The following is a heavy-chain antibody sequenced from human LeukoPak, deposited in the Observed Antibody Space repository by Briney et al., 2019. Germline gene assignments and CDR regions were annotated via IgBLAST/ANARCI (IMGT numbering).Heavy chain of an antibody. D-gene: IGHD1-26*01. CDR3: ARGGSYLSAFDI. V-gene: IGHV3-53*01. Sequence: HPGGSLRLSCVASGFTVSSNYMSWVRQAPGKGLEWVSIIYSGGSTFYADSVKGRFTISRDNSKNTLYLQMNSLRAEDTAVYYCARGGSYLSAFDIWGQGTMVTVSS. CDR2: IYSGGST. CDR1: GFTVSSNY. J-gene: IGHJ3*02.